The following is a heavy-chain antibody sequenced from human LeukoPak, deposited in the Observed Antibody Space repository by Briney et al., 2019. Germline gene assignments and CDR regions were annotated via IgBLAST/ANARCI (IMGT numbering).Heavy chain of an antibody. D-gene: IGHD5-18*01. Sequence: GGSLRLSCAASGFTFSSYGMHWVRQAPGKGLEWVAFIRYDGSNKYYADSVKGRFTISRDNSKNTLYLQMNSLRAEDTAVYYCAKGELWYTGDIDYWGQGTLVTVSS. CDR3: AKGELWYTGDIDY. J-gene: IGHJ4*02. CDR2: IRYDGSNK. V-gene: IGHV3-30*02. CDR1: GFTFSSYG.